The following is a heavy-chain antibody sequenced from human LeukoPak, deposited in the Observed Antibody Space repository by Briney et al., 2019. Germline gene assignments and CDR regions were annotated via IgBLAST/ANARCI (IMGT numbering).Heavy chain of an antibody. J-gene: IGHJ4*02. CDR1: GGSFSGYY. V-gene: IGHV4-34*01. CDR2: INHSGST. Sequence: SETLSLTCAVYGGSFSGYYWSWIRQPPGKGLEWIGEINHSGSTNYNPPLKSRVTISVDTSKNQFSLKLSSVTAADTAVYYCARGRVYSSGWYAGSYFDYWGQGTLVTVSS. D-gene: IGHD6-19*01. CDR3: ARGRVYSSGWYAGSYFDY.